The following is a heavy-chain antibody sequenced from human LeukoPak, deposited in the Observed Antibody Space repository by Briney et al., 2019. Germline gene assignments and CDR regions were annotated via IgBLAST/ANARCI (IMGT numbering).Heavy chain of an antibody. V-gene: IGHV3-21*01. D-gene: IGHD6-19*01. CDR3: ARNLNSPIAVAGSDY. CDR1: GFTFSNSD. CDR2: ITPSSTYI. Sequence: GGSLRLSCAASGFTFSNSDMEWVRQAPGRGLEWVSSITPSSTYIYYAESMRGRFTVSRDNAKNSLYLQMNSLTAEDTAVYYCARNLNSPIAVAGSDYWGQGTLVTVSS. J-gene: IGHJ4*02.